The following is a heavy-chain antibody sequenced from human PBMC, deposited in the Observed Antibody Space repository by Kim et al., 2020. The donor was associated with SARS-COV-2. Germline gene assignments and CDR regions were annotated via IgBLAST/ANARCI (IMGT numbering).Heavy chain of an antibody. CDR2: ISGSGGST. Sequence: GGSLRLSCAASGFTFSSYAMSWVRQAPGKGLEWVSAISGSGGSTYYADSVKGRFTISRDNSKNTLYLQMNSLRAEDTAVYYCAKDPITDDSSGLDSPAFDYWGQGTLVTVSS. J-gene: IGHJ4*02. V-gene: IGHV3-23*01. CDR1: GFTFSSYA. CDR3: AKDPITDDSSGLDSPAFDY. D-gene: IGHD6-19*01.